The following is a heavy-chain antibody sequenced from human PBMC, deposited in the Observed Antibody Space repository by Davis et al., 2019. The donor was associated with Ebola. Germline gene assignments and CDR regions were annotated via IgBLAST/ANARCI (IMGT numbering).Heavy chain of an antibody. D-gene: IGHD2-2*01. CDR3: ARGPYCSGSTCYSQYFDY. V-gene: IGHV1-8*01. CDR1: GYTFNSYD. J-gene: IGHJ4*02. Sequence: AASVKVSCKASGYTFNSYDINWVRQATGQGLEWMGWMNPNSGNTGYAQKFQGRITMSRNTSIGTAYMELRSLRSDDTAVYYCARGPYCSGSTCYSQYFDYWGQGTLVTVSS. CDR2: MNPNSGNT.